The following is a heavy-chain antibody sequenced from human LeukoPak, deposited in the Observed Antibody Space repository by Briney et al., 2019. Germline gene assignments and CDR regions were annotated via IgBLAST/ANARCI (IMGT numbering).Heavy chain of an antibody. CDR2: IKQDGSEK. V-gene: IGHV3-7*01. CDR1: GFTLSSYW. D-gene: IGHD5-12*01. J-gene: IGHJ4*02. Sequence: PGGSLRLSCAASGFTLSSYWMSWVRQAPGKGLEWVANIKQDGSEKYYVDSVKGRFTISRDNAKNSLYLQMNSLRAEDTAVYYCAREGVATGFDYWGQGTLVTVSS. CDR3: AREGVATGFDY.